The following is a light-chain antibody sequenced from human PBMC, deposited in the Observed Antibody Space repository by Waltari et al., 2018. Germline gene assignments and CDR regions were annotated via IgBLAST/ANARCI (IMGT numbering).Light chain of an antibody. CDR3: QQSKIWPA. V-gene: IGKV3-15*01. J-gene: IGKJ1*01. CDR1: QGISSY. Sequence: EIVMTQSPATLSVSPGERATLSCRASQGISSYLAWYQQKPCQAPRLLLFGASTRATGVPARFSGSGSGTEFTLTISSLQSEDFGVYYCQQSKIWPAFGQGTKVEIK. CDR2: GAS.